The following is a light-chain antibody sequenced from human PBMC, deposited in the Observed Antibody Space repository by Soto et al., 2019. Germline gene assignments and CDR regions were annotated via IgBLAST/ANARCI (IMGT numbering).Light chain of an antibody. CDR2: DAS. CDR1: QSISNY. CDR3: QQSYRTPFT. V-gene: IGKV1-39*01. J-gene: IGKJ4*01. Sequence: DIQMTQSPSSLSASIGDRVTITCRASQSISNYLNWYQQKPGKAPKFLIYDASNLQSGVPSRFSGSGSGTGFTLTISSLQPEDFAIYYCQQSYRTPFTFGGVTRVEIK.